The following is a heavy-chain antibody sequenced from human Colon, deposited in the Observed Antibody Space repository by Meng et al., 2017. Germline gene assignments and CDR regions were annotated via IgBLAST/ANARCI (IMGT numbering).Heavy chain of an antibody. D-gene: IGHD3-3*01. V-gene: IGHV4-34*02. CDR1: GGSFSGFY. J-gene: IGHJ4*02. CDR3: AREAENFLDSVPYFDY. CDR2: INHGGST. Sequence: QVQLQQWGAGLLKPSESRSRTGAVYGGSFSGFYGSWVRQPPGVGLEWIGEINHGGSTTYNPSLKSRVTISVDTSKNQFSLKLTSVTAADTAVYYCAREAENFLDSVPYFDYWGQGTLVTVSS.